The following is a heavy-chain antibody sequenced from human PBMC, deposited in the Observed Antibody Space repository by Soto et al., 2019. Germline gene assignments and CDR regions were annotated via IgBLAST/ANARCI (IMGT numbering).Heavy chain of an antibody. CDR2: INVYNDKT. J-gene: IGHJ6*02. CDR1: GYTFTNYA. V-gene: IGHV1-18*01. D-gene: IGHD2-15*01. CDR3: ARDLPWVCGGGSCNTNEGNYGMDV. Sequence: ASVKVSCKASGYTFTNYAFSWVRQAPGQGLEGMGWINVYNDKTRYAENVQGRITMTTDTSTSTVYMELRSLRSDDTAVYYCARDLPWVCGGGSCNTNEGNYGMDVWGQGTTVTAP.